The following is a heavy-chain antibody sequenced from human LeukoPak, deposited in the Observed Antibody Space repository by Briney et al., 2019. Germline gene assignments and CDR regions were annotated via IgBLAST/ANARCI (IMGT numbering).Heavy chain of an antibody. V-gene: IGHV1-18*04. J-gene: IGHJ5*02. CDR1: GYTFTDYF. CDR3: ARSGDGNWFDP. Sequence: ASVKVSCKASGYTFTDYFIHWVRQAPGQGLEWMGWISAYSGITDFAQKYQGRVTMATDTSTSTAYMELRSLRSDDTAVYYCARSGDGNWFDPWGQGTLVTVSS. D-gene: IGHD2-21*02. CDR2: ISAYSGIT.